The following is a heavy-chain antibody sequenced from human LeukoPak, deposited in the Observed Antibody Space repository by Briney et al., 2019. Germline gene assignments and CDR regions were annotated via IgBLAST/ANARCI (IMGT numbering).Heavy chain of an antibody. CDR3: ARLGDGYNPGDDY. D-gene: IGHD5-24*01. V-gene: IGHV4-4*07. CDR2: KSASGST. CDR1: GGSISNYY. Sequence: SETLSLTCTVSGGSISNYYWNWIRQPAGKGLEWIGRKSASGSTNYNPSLKGRVAMSVDTSKNQFSLKLSSVTAADTAVYYCARLGDGYNPGDDYWGQGTLVTVSS. J-gene: IGHJ4*02.